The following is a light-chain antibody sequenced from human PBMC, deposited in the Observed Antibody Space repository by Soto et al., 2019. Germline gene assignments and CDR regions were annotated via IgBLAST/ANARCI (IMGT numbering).Light chain of an antibody. CDR2: GAS. V-gene: IGKV3-15*01. CDR1: QSVSSN. CDR3: QQYNNWPQT. Sequence: EIVMTQSPAPLSVSPGERATLSCRASQSVSSNLAWYQQKPGQAPRLLIYGASTRATGIPARFSGSGSGTELTLTISSLQSEDFAVYYCQQYNNWPQTFGQGTKVDI. J-gene: IGKJ1*01.